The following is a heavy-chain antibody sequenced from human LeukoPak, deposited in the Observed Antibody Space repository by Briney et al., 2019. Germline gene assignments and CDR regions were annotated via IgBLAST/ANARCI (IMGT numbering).Heavy chain of an antibody. J-gene: IGHJ6*03. V-gene: IGHV4-59*11. CDR2: ISNSGST. Sequence: SGTLSLTCTVSGGPIISHYWSWVRQTPVEGLEWIGDISNSGSTSYNPSLKSRVTISIDTSKNQFSLKLSSVTAADTAVYYCGRDALVGYLSFYYMDVWGKGTTVTVSS. CDR1: GGPIISHY. CDR3: GRDALVGYLSFYYMDV. D-gene: IGHD2-15*01.